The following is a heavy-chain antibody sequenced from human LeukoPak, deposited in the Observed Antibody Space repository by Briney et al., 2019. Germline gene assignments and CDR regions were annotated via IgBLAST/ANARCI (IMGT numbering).Heavy chain of an antibody. CDR3: AKAGGGSCHSALDF. CDR1: QFSFSSYA. V-gene: IGHV3-23*01. Sequence: GGSLRLSCAASQFSFSSYAMSRVRQAPGKGLEWVSSICASGSGTYYAGSVKGRFTISRDNSKNTLDLQMNRLRAEDTAVYYCAKAGGGSCHSALDFWGQGTLVTVSS. CDR2: ICASGSGT. D-gene: IGHD2-15*01. J-gene: IGHJ4*02.